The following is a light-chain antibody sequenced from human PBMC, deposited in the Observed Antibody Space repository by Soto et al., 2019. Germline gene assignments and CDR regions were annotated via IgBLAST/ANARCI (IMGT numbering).Light chain of an antibody. CDR3: GSHSTSTPLPYV. CDR1: SSDVGGVNF. CDR2: EVS. J-gene: IGLJ1*01. Sequence: QSALTQPASVSGSPGQSSTFSCTGTSSDVGGVNFVSWFQHHPGKAPKLMISEVSHRPSGVSNRFSGSKSANTASLTISGLQAEDEADYFCGSHSTSTPLPYVFGSGTKVTVL. V-gene: IGLV2-14*01.